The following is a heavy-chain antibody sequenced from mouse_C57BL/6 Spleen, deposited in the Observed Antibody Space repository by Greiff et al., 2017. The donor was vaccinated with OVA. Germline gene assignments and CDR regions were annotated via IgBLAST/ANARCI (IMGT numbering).Heavy chain of an antibody. CDR2: IYPSDSET. D-gene: IGHD1-1*01. J-gene: IGHJ4*01. Sequence: VQLQQSGAELVRPGSSVKLSCKASGYTFTSYWMDWVKQRPGQGLEWIGNIYPSDSETHYNQKFKDKATLTVDKSSSTAYMQLSSLTSEDSAVYYCAREGYYGSSFYAMDYWGQGTSVTVSS. CDR3: AREGYYGSSFYAMDY. V-gene: IGHV1-61*01. CDR1: GYTFTSYW.